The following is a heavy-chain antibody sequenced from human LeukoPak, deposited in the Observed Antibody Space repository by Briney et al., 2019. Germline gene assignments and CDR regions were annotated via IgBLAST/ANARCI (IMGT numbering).Heavy chain of an antibody. CDR3: AELGITMIGGV. CDR1: GFPFDDYA. J-gene: IGHJ6*04. CDR2: ISWNSDRI. V-gene: IGHV3-9*01. D-gene: IGHD3-10*02. Sequence: HAGRSLRLSCAASGFPFDDYAMHWVRQAPGKGLEWVSGISWNSDRIDYADSVKGRFTISRDNAKNSLYLQMNSLRAEDTAVYYCAELGITMIGGVWGKGTTVTISS.